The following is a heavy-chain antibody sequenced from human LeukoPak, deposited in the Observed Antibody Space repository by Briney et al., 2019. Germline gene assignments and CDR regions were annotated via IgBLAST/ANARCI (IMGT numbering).Heavy chain of an antibody. Sequence: ASVKVSCKASGYTFTSYGISWVRQAPGQGLEWMGWISAYNGNTTYAQKLQGRVTMTTDTSTSTAYMELRSLRSDDTAVYYCARDRTSWGYCSGGSCLFDYWGQGTLVTVSS. J-gene: IGHJ4*02. CDR2: ISAYNGNT. CDR3: ARDRTSWGYCSGGSCLFDY. CDR1: GYTFTSYG. V-gene: IGHV1-18*04. D-gene: IGHD2-15*01.